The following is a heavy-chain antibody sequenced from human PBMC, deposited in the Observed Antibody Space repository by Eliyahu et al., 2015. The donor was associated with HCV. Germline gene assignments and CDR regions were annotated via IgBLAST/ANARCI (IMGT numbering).Heavy chain of an antibody. D-gene: IGHD3-3*01. J-gene: IGHJ4*01. CDR3: ARCALKDFWSGFCREGFDY. CDR1: GYIFTSYD. V-gene: IGHV1-8*01. Sequence: QVQLVQSGAEVKKSGASVKVSCKASGYIFTSYDMNWVRQATGQGLEWMGWVNPNSGDTGYAQKFQGRVTMTTNTSTSTAYMELSSLRSEDAAVYYCARCALKDFWSGFCREGFDYWGQGSLVTVSS. CDR2: VNPNSGDT.